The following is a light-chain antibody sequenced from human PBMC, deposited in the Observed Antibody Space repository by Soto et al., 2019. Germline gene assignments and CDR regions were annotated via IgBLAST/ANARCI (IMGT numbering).Light chain of an antibody. CDR3: QQRSNWPLT. Sequence: EIVMTQSPAALSVSVGERVTISCRASQSISTKLAWYQQTPGKAPRLLIYKASIRATGIPARFSGSGSGTDFTLTISSLEPEDFAVYYCQQRSNWPLTFGGGTKVDIK. CDR2: KAS. CDR1: QSISTK. V-gene: IGKV3-11*01. J-gene: IGKJ4*01.